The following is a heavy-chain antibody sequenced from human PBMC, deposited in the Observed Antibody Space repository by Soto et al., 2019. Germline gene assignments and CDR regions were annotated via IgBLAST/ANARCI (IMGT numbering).Heavy chain of an antibody. D-gene: IGHD2-15*01. V-gene: IGHV1-18*01. Sequence: QVQLVQSGAEVKKPGASVKVSCKASGYTFTSYGISWVRQAPGQGLEWMGRISGYNGNSNYAQNLQRRVTMTTDTSTSTAYMELRSLRSDDTAVYYCAREDIQDIVVVVVAPEGLGYWGQGTLVTVSS. CDR2: ISGYNGNS. CDR1: GYTFTSYG. J-gene: IGHJ4*02. CDR3: AREDIQDIVVVVVAPEGLGY.